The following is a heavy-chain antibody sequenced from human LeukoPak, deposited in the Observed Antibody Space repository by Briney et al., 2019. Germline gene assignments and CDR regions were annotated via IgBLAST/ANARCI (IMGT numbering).Heavy chain of an antibody. CDR2: ISSSGSYT. CDR1: GFTFSDYC. CDR3: ARDRAGGSGSYSDY. J-gene: IGHJ4*02. Sequence: GGSLRLSCAASGFTFSDYCMIWIRQAPGKGLEWVSYISSSGSYTNYADSVKGRVTISRDNAKNSLYLQMNSLRAEDTAVYYCARDRAGGSGSYSDYWGQGTLVTVSS. D-gene: IGHD1-26*01. V-gene: IGHV3-11*06.